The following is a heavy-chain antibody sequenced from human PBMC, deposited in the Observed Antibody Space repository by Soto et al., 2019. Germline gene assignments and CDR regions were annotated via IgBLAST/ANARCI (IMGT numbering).Heavy chain of an antibody. V-gene: IGHV4-31*03. CDR1: GGSISSGGYY. CDR2: IYYSGST. Sequence: SETLSLTCTVSGGSISSGGYYWSWIRQHPGKGLEWIGYIYYSGSTYYNPSLKSRVTISVDTSKNQFSLKLSSVTAADTAVYYCAREDCSGGSCYSDYWGQGTLVTVS. CDR3: AREDCSGGSCYSDY. J-gene: IGHJ4*02. D-gene: IGHD2-15*01.